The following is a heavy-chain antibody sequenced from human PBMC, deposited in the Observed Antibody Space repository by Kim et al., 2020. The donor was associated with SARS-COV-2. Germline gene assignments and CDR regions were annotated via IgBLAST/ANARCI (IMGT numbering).Heavy chain of an antibody. V-gene: IGHV3-74*01. J-gene: IGHJ3*02. Sequence: YTDSVKGRLTISRDNAKNTLYLQMNSLRAEDTAVYYCARGAAGFRGTFDIWGQGTMVTVS. CDR3: ARGAAGFRGTFDI. D-gene: IGHD6-13*01.